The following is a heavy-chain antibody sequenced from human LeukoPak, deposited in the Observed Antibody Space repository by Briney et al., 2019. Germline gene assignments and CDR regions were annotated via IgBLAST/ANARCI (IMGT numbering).Heavy chain of an antibody. Sequence: ASVKVSCKESGYTFTSYYMHWVRQAPGQGLEWMGIINPSGGSTSYAQKFQGRVTMTRDTSTSTAYMELRSLRSDDTAVYYCARGGYGSAQIDYWGQGTLVTVSS. CDR3: ARGGYGSAQIDY. CDR2: INPSGGST. CDR1: GYTFTSYY. D-gene: IGHD3-10*01. V-gene: IGHV1-46*01. J-gene: IGHJ4*02.